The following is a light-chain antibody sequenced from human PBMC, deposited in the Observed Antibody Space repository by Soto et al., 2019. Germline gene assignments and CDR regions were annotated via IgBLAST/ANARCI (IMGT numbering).Light chain of an antibody. J-gene: IGKJ4*01. CDR1: QSVSSSY. CDR3: QHRANWPLT. CDR2: DAS. Sequence: EIVLTQSPGTLSLSPGERATLSCRASQSVSSSYLAWYQQKPGQAPRLLIYDASNRATGIPARFSGSGSGTDFTLTISSLEPEDFALYYCQHRANWPLTFGGGNKVDSK. V-gene: IGKV3D-20*02.